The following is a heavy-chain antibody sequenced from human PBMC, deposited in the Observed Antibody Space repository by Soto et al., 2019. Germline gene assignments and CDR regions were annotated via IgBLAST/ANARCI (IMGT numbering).Heavy chain of an antibody. CDR1: GYTFTDYY. CDR3: ARGDRNYDTSGYGLYFDF. CDR2: VSPNSGGT. V-gene: IGHV1-2*04. D-gene: IGHD3-22*01. J-gene: IGHJ4*02. Sequence: ASVKVSCKASGYTFTDYYIHWVRQAPGQGLEWMGWVSPNSGGTNYAQKFQGWVTMTGDTSISTAYMELSRVTSDDTAVYYCARGDRNYDTSGYGLYFDFWGQGTLVTVSS.